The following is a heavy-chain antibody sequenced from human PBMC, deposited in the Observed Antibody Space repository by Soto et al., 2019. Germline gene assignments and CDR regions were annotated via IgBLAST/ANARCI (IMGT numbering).Heavy chain of an antibody. Sequence: QVQLVQSGPEVKKPGSSVKVSCKASGGTFSSHVFTWVRQAPGRGLEWMGGIIPMFGTANHAQKFQGRVTLIADESTNTAYLELSSLRSEDTAVYYCARGSRDCSGGTCFPLPTAEYFRHWGQGILITVSS. D-gene: IGHD2-15*01. J-gene: IGHJ1*01. V-gene: IGHV1-69*01. CDR2: IIPMFGTA. CDR1: GGTFSSHV. CDR3: ARGSRDCSGGTCFPLPTAEYFRH.